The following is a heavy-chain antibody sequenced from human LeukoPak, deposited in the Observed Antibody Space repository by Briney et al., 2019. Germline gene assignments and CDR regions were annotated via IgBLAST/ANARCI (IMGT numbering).Heavy chain of an antibody. Sequence: SQTLSLTCAISGDSVSSNSTAWNWIRQSPSRGLEWLGRTYYRSKWHNDYAGSVKSRITINPDTSKNQSSLQVNSVTPEDTAVYYCAREYSSSGLAFDYWGQGTLVTVSS. J-gene: IGHJ4*02. CDR2: TYYRSKWHN. V-gene: IGHV6-1*01. CDR1: GDSVSSNSTA. CDR3: AREYSSSGLAFDY. D-gene: IGHD6-19*01.